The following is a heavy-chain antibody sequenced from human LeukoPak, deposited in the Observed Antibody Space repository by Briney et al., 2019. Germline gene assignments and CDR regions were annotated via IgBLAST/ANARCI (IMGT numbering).Heavy chain of an antibody. CDR2: IYHSGST. V-gene: IGHV4-59*08. Sequence: SETLSLTCTVSGGSFTSYYWSWIRQPPGEGLEWIGYIYHSGSTSYNPSLKSRVTISLDPSKSELSLKSSSVNAAETSVYSWGSHEFWSTFDYWGQGTLVTVSS. D-gene: IGHD3/OR15-3a*01. CDR3: GSHEFWSTFDY. CDR1: GGSFTSYY. J-gene: IGHJ4*02.